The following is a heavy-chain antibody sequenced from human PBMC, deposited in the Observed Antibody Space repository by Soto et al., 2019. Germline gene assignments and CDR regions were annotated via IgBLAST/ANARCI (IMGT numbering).Heavy chain of an antibody. CDR2: ISAYNGNT. J-gene: IGHJ6*03. V-gene: IGHV1-18*01. CDR3: ARRGCSSTSLYGLLLGYYDSYYMDV. Sequence: QVQLVQSGAEVKKPGASVKVSCKASGYTFTSYGISWVRQAPGQGLEWMGWISAYNGNTNYAQKLQGRITMTTDTSKSTAYMEQRSLRSDDTAVYYCARRGCSSTSLYGLLLGYYDSYYMDVWGKGTTVTVSS. CDR1: GYTFTSYG. D-gene: IGHD2-2*01.